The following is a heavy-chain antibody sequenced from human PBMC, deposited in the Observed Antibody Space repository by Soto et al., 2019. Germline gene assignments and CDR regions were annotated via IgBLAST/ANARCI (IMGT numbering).Heavy chain of an antibody. V-gene: IGHV4-59*01. Sequence: PSETLSLTCTVSGGSISSYYWSWIRQPPGKGLEWIGYIYYSGSTNYNPSLKSRVTISVDTSKNQFSLKLSSVTAADTAVYYCARGHVDYDILTGYFGWYYFDYWGQGTLVTVSS. CDR1: GGSISSYY. D-gene: IGHD3-9*01. CDR3: ARGHVDYDILTGYFGWYYFDY. CDR2: IYYSGST. J-gene: IGHJ4*02.